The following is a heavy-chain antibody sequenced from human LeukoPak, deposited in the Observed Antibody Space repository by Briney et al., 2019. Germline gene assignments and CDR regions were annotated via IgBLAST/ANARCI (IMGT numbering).Heavy chain of an antibody. J-gene: IGHJ6*03. D-gene: IGHD3-10*01. Sequence: GGSLRLSCVASGFTVSSNYMSWVRQAPGKGLEWVSVIYSGGSTYYADSVKGRFTISRDNSKNTLYLQMNSLSAEDTAVYYCASGSGSYRTPYYYMDVWGTGTTVTVSS. CDR3: ASGSGSYRTPYYYMDV. V-gene: IGHV3-53*01. CDR2: IYSGGST. CDR1: GFTVSSNY.